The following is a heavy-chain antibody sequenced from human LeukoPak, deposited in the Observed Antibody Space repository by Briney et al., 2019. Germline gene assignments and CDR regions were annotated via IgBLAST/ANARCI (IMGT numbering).Heavy chain of an antibody. CDR2: MSGAGDIA. D-gene: IGHD3-22*01. Sequence: PGGSLRLSCAASGFTFSRSSLSWVRQAPGQGLEWVSSMSGAGDIAHYAESVRGRFTISRDNSRNTLYLQMNSLRVDDTAVYYCAKLKSALIVVGAWGQGIRVAVSS. J-gene: IGHJ5*02. CDR3: AKLKSALIVVGA. V-gene: IGHV3-23*01. CDR1: GFTFSRSS.